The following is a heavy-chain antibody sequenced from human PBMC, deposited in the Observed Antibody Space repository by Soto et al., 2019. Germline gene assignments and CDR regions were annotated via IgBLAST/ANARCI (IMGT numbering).Heavy chain of an antibody. CDR2: ISYTSTTI. CDR3: VREGGSLAFDS. V-gene: IGHV3-48*03. CDR1: GLTFSTDE. D-gene: IGHD1-1*01. Sequence: EVQLVASGGDLVPPGGSLRLSCAVSGLTFSTDEMNWVRQAPGKGLEWLAYISYTSTTIKYADSVKGRFAVSRDNAKKSLYLQMNNLRVEDTANYYCVREGGSLAFDSWGQGTLVTVSS. J-gene: IGHJ4*02.